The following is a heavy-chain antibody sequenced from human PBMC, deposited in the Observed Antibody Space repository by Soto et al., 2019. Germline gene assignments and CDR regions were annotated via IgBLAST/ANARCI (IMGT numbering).Heavy chain of an antibody. V-gene: IGHV3-64*01. CDR1: GFTCSSYS. Sequence: VQLVESGGGLVQPGGSLRLSCAASGFTCSSYSMHWVRQAPGKGLEFVSAISYNGGSTYYANSVKGRFTISRDDSKNTLYLKMGSLRAEDMAVYYCARVGSGSGLDYWGQGTLVTVSS. CDR3: ARVGSGSGLDY. J-gene: IGHJ4*02. CDR2: ISYNGGST. D-gene: IGHD6-19*01.